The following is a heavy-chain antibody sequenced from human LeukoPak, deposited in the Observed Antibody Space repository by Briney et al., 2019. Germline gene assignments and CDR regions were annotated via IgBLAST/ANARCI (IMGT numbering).Heavy chain of an antibody. CDR3: ARVFLEWLLYGPHYYYYYYMDV. Sequence: ASVKVSCKASGGTFSSYAISWVRQAPGQGLEWMGGIIPIFGTANYAQKFQGRVTITADESTSTAYMGLSSLRSEDTAVYYCARVFLEWLLYGPHYYYYYYMDVWGKGTTVTVSS. CDR1: GGTFSSYA. J-gene: IGHJ6*03. D-gene: IGHD3-3*01. CDR2: IIPIFGTA. V-gene: IGHV1-69*13.